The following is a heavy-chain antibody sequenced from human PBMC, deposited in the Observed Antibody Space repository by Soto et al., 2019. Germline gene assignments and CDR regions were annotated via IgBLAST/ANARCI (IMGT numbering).Heavy chain of an antibody. J-gene: IGHJ4*02. Sequence: EVQLLGSGGGLVQPGGSLRLSCVGSGFTFSAHAITWVRQAPGKGLEWVSTLGTIGAFYADSVKGRFTISRDNSKNTVNLQMNSLRGEDTAIYYCARDLTTHDYWGQGTVVTVSS. CDR2: LGTIGA. V-gene: IGHV3-23*01. CDR3: ARDLTTHDY. CDR1: GFTFSAHA.